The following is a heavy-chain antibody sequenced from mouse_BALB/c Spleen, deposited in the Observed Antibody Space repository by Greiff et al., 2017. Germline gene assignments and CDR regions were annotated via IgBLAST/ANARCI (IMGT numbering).Heavy chain of an antibody. CDR1: GFSLSTSGMG. V-gene: IGHV8-12*01. J-gene: IGHJ4*01. CDR2: IYWDDDK. D-gene: IGHD2-14*01. CDR3: ARRTGYGAMDY. Sequence: QVTLKVSGPGILQPSQTLSLTCSFSGFSLSTSGMGVSWIRQPSGKGLEWLAHIYWDDDKRYNPSLKSRLTISKDTSSNQVFLKITSVDTADTATYYCARRTGYGAMDYGGQGTSVTVSS.